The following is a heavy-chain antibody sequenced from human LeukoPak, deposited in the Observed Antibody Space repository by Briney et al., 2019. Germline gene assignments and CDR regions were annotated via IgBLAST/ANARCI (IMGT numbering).Heavy chain of an antibody. Sequence: PSETLSLTCTVSGYSISSGYYWGWIRQPPGKGLEWIGYIYYSGSTNYNPSLKSRVTISVDTSKNQFSLKLSSVTAADTAVYYCARNIYDYPDVWGKGTTVTVSS. CDR2: IYYSGST. J-gene: IGHJ6*03. CDR3: ARNIYDYPDV. D-gene: IGHD2/OR15-2a*01. CDR1: GYSISSGYY. V-gene: IGHV4-61*01.